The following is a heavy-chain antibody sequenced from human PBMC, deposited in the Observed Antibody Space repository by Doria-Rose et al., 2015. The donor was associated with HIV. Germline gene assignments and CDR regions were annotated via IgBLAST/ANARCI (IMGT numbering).Heavy chain of an antibody. CDR1: GVSLSSPGMG. CDR3: ARIKSSRWYHKYYFDF. CDR2: IFSDDER. Sequence: QITLKESGPVLVKPTETLTLTCTVSGVSLSSPGMGVSWIRQPPGKALEWLANIFSDDERSYTTSLKSRLTISRGPSKSQVVLTMTDMDPVDTATYYCARIKSSRWYHKYYFDFWGQGTLVIVSA. J-gene: IGHJ4*02. D-gene: IGHD6-13*01. V-gene: IGHV2-26*01.